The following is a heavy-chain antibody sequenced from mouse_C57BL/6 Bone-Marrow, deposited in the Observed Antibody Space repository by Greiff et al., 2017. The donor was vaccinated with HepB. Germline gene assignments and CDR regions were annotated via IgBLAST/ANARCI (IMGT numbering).Heavy chain of an antibody. J-gene: IGHJ3*01. D-gene: IGHD2-4*01. CDR3: ARGGLRLFAY. CDR2: INPNNGGT. Sequence: VQLQQSGPELVKPGASLKISCKASGYTFTDYYMNWVKQSHGKSLEWIGDINPNNGGTSYNQKFKGKATLTVDKSSSTAYMELRSLTSEDSAVYYCARGGLRLFAYWGQGTLVTVSA. V-gene: IGHV1-26*01. CDR1: GYTFTDYY.